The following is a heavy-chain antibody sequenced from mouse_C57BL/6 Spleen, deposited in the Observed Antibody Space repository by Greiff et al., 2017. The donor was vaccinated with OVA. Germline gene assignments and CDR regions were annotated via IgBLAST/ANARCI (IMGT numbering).Heavy chain of an antibody. CDR1: GFTFTDYY. CDR3: ARYYYDYIGYAMDY. D-gene: IGHD2-4*01. Sequence: EVKLMESGGGLVQPGGSLSLSCAASGFTFTDYYMSWVRQPPGKALEWLGFIRNKANGYTTEYSASVKGRFTISRDNSQSILYLQMNALRAEDSATYYCARYYYDYIGYAMDYWGQGTSVTVSS. J-gene: IGHJ4*01. CDR2: IRNKANGYTT. V-gene: IGHV7-3*01.